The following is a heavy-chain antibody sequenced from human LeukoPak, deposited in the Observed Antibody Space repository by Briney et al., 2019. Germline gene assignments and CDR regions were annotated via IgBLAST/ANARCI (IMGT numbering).Heavy chain of an antibody. V-gene: IGHV3-21*01. CDR1: GFTFSSYS. CDR3: ASSEGQQAYGMDV. D-gene: IGHD6-13*01. CDR2: ISSSSSSYI. J-gene: IGHJ6*02. Sequence: GGSLRLSCAASGFTFSSYSMNWVRQAPGEGLEWVSSISSSSSSYIYYADSVKGRFTISRDNAKNSLYLQMNSLRAEDTAVYYCASSEGQQAYGMDVWGQGTTVTVSS.